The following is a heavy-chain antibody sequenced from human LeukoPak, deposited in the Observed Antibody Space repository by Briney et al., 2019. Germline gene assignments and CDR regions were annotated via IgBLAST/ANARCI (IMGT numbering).Heavy chain of an antibody. CDR2: IYYSGST. CDR3: ARHLADDSSGYYKDY. V-gene: IGHV4-39*01. D-gene: IGHD3-22*01. J-gene: IGHJ4*02. CDR1: GGSISSSSYY. Sequence: SETLSLTCTVSGGSISSSSYYWGWIRQPPGKGLEWIGSIYYSGSTYYNPSLKSRVTISVDTSKNQFSLKLSSVTAADTAVYYCARHLADDSSGYYKDYWGQGTLVTVSS.